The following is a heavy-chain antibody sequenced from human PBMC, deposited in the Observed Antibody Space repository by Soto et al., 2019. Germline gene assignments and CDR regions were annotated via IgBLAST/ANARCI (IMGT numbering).Heavy chain of an antibody. V-gene: IGHV3-33*01. J-gene: IGHJ6*02. D-gene: IGHD6-13*01. CDR1: GFTFSRYG. Sequence: LRLSCAAPGFTFSRYGMHWVRQAPGKGLERVAVIWYDGSNKYYADSVKGRFTIARDNSKNTLYLQMNSLRAKDTAVYYCARDNRKYRGSWYLYGMDVWGQGTTVTVSS. CDR3: ARDNRKYRGSWYLYGMDV. CDR2: IWYDGSNK.